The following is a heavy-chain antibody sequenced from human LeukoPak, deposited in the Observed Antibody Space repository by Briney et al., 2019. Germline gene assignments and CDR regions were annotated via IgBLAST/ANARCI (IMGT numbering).Heavy chain of an antibody. J-gene: IGHJ4*02. V-gene: IGHV4-34*01. CDR3: ARGRFGPDYYGSGSYYSK. CDR2: INHSGST. CDR1: GGSFNTYY. Sequence: PSETLSLTCAVSGGSFNTYYWSWIRQPPGKGLEWIGEINHSGSTNYNPSLKSRVTISVDASKSQFSLKLYSVTVADTAVYYCARGRFGPDYYGSGSYYSKWGQGTLVTVSS. D-gene: IGHD3-10*01.